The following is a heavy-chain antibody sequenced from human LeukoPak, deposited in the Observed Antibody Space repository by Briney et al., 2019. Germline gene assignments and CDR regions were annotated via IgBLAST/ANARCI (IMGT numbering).Heavy chain of an antibody. CDR3: TREYLTVSYFDY. CDR2: IKQDGSEQ. J-gene: IGHJ4*02. D-gene: IGHD4-11*01. CDR1: GFTFSSYW. Sequence: GGSLRLSCATSGFTFSSYWMSWVRQAPGKGLEWVANIKQDGSEQYYVDSVKGRFTISRDNAKNSLFLQMNSLRGEDTAVYYCTREYLTVSYFDYWGQGTLVTVSS. V-gene: IGHV3-7*05.